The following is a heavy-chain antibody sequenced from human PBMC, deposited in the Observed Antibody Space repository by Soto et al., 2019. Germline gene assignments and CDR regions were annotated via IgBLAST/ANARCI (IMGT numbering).Heavy chain of an antibody. CDR3: ARTMIETIDAFDI. CDR1: GSTFSSYS. CDR2: ISSSSSYI. Sequence: PGGSLRLSCAASGSTFSSYSMNWVRQAPGKGLEWVSSISSSSSYIYYADSVKGRFTISRDNAKNSLYLQMNSLRAEDTAVYYCARTMIETIDAFDIWGQGTMVTVSS. D-gene: IGHD3-22*01. V-gene: IGHV3-21*01. J-gene: IGHJ3*02.